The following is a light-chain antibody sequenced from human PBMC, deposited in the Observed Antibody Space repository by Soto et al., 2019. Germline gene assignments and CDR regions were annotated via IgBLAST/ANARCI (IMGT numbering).Light chain of an antibody. Sequence: QSALTQPRSVSGSPGQSVTISCTGTSSDVGGYNYVSWYQQHPGKAPKLMIYDVSKRPSGVPDRFSGSKSGNTASLTISGLQAEDEADYYCCSYAGSYTLVFGGGPPLTVL. J-gene: IGLJ2*01. CDR1: SSDVGGYNY. CDR3: CSYAGSYTLV. CDR2: DVS. V-gene: IGLV2-11*01.